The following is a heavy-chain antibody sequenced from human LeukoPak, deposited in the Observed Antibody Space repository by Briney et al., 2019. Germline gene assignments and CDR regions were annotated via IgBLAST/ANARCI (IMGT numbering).Heavy chain of an antibody. CDR3: ARDPSYDSSGYFHYGMDV. CDR2: IKQDGSEK. D-gene: IGHD3-22*01. CDR1: GFTVSSNY. J-gene: IGHJ6*02. V-gene: IGHV3-7*01. Sequence: GGSLRLSCAASGFTVSSNYMSWVRQAPGKGLEWVANIKQDGSEKYYVDSVKGRFTISRDNAKNSLYLQMNSLRAEDTAVYYCARDPSYDSSGYFHYGMDVWGQGTTVTVSS.